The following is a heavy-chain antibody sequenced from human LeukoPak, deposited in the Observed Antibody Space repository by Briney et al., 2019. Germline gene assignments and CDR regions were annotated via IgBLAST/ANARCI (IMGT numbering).Heavy chain of an antibody. Sequence: GRSLRLSCTASGISLGDYAMTWVRQAPGQGLEWVGFIRSKTYGGTTEYAASVKGRFTISRDDSKSIAYLQMNSLKTEDTAVYYCARQIRTTTDYLDYWGQGTLVTVSS. D-gene: IGHD4-17*01. V-gene: IGHV3-49*04. CDR1: GISLGDYA. J-gene: IGHJ4*02. CDR3: ARQIRTTTDYLDY. CDR2: IRSKTYGGTT.